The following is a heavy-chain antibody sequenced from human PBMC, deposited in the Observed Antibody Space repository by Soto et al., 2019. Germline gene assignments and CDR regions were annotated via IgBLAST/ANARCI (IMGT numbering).Heavy chain of an antibody. J-gene: IGHJ6*02. V-gene: IGHV4-31*03. CDR1: GGSISSGGYY. CDR2: IYYSGST. D-gene: IGHD3-9*01. Sequence: PSETLSLTCTVSGGSISSGGYYWSWIRQHPGKGLEWIGYIYYSGSTYYNPSLKSRVTISVDTSKNQFSLKLSSVTAADTAVYCCAXAGPYDILTGYYNGMDVWGQGTTVTVSS. CDR3: AXAGPYDILTGYYNGMDV.